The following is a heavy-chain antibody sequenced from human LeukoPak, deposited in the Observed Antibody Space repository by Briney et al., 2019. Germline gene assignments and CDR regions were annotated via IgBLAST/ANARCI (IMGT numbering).Heavy chain of an antibody. CDR3: ARARAGYGVYYDSSGYYGY. V-gene: IGHV1-46*01. CDR2: INPSGGST. J-gene: IGHJ4*02. Sequence: ASVKVSCKASGYTFTSYYMYWVRQAPGQGLEWMGIINPSGGSTSYAQKFQGRVTMTRDTSTSTVYMELSSLRSEDTAVYYCARARAGYGVYYDSSGYYGYWGQGTLVTVSS. CDR1: GYTFTSYY. D-gene: IGHD3-22*01.